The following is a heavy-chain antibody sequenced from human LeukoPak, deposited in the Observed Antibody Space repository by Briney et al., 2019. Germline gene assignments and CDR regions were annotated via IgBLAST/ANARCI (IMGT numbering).Heavy chain of an antibody. Sequence: GGSLRLSCAASGFTFNTYGMHWVRQAPGKGLEWVAIIWFDGSNKYYAESVKGRFTISRDNSKNTLYLQMNSLRVEDTAVYYCTVETGGDYPHFDYWGQGTLVTVSS. CDR2: IWFDGSNK. CDR3: TVETGGDYPHFDY. J-gene: IGHJ4*02. V-gene: IGHV3-33*01. D-gene: IGHD4-17*01. CDR1: GFTFNTYG.